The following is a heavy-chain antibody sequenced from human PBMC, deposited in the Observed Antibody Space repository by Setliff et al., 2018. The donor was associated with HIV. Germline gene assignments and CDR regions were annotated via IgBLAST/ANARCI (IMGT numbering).Heavy chain of an antibody. CDR1: SGSIDSGSYY. V-gene: IGHV4-61*02. J-gene: IGHJ4*02. Sequence: SETLSLTCLVSSGSIDSGSYYWSWIRHPVGEGLELIGRIYTSGSTDYNPSLKSRVAISVETSKNHFFLNLTPVTAAATALYFCARVGGKGYSNFLDSWGQGLLVTVSS. CDR3: ARVGGKGYSNFLDS. D-gene: IGHD2-15*01. CDR2: IYTSGST.